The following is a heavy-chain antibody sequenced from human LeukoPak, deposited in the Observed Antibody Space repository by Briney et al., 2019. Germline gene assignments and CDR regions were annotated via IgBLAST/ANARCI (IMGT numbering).Heavy chain of an antibody. CDR3: ARWVKRWLQFWWFDP. Sequence: SETLSLTCAVYGGSFSGYYWSWIRQPPGKGLEWIGEINHSGSTNYNPSLKSRVTISVDTTKNQFSLKLSSVTAADTAVCYCARWVKRWLQFWWFDPWGQGTLVTVSS. V-gene: IGHV4-34*01. CDR1: GGSFSGYY. J-gene: IGHJ5*02. CDR2: INHSGST. D-gene: IGHD5-24*01.